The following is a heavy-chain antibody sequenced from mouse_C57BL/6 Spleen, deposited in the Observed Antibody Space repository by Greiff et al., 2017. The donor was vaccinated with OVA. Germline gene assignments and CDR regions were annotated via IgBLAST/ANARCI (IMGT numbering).Heavy chain of an antibody. CDR3: AKFPVVEGNFDY. Sequence: QVQLQQPGAELVKPGASVKMSCKASGYTFTSYWITWVKQRPGQGLEWIGDIYPGSGSTNYNEKFKSKATLTVDTSSSTAYMQLSSLTSEDSAVYYCAKFPVVEGNFDYWGQGTTLTVSS. CDR2: IYPGSGST. V-gene: IGHV1-55*01. CDR1: GYTFTSYW. J-gene: IGHJ2*01. D-gene: IGHD1-1*01.